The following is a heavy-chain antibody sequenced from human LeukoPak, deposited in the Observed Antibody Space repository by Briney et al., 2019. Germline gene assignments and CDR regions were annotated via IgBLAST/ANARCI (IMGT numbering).Heavy chain of an antibody. CDR2: IWYDGSNK. D-gene: IGHD3-10*01. V-gene: IGHV3-33*01. Sequence: GGSLRLSCAASEFALSSSGMHWVRQAPGKGLEWVAFIWYDGSNKYYADSVKGRFTISRDNSKNTLYLQMNSLRAEDTAVYFCARTNTLDRGPIIDPPDYWGQGTLVTVSS. J-gene: IGHJ4*02. CDR1: EFALSSSG. CDR3: ARTNTLDRGPIIDPPDY.